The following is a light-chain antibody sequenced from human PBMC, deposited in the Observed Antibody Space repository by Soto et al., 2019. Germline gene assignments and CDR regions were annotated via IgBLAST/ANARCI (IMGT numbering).Light chain of an antibody. CDR1: SSDVGGYNY. CDR3: SSYTSSNTLV. J-gene: IGLJ2*01. V-gene: IGLV2-14*03. Sequence: QSVLTQPASLSGSPGQSITISCTGTSSDVGGYNYVSWYQQHPGKAPKLMIYDVSNRPSGVSDRFSGSKSVNTASLTISGLLAEDEADYYCSSYTSSNTLVFGGGTQLTVL. CDR2: DVS.